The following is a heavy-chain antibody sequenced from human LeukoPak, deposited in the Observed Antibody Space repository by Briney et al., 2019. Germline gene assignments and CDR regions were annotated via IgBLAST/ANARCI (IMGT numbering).Heavy chain of an antibody. J-gene: IGHJ6*02. CDR3: ASFRGFWAAGTMNYYYYGMDV. CDR2: ISTYNDNT. Sequence: ASVKVSCKASGYTFTSYGISWVRQAPGQGLEWMGWISTYNDNTNYAQKLQGRVTMTTDTSTSTAYMELRSLRSDDTAVYYCASFRGFWAAGTMNYYYYGMDVWGQGTTVTVSS. D-gene: IGHD6-13*01. V-gene: IGHV1-18*04. CDR1: GYTFTSYG.